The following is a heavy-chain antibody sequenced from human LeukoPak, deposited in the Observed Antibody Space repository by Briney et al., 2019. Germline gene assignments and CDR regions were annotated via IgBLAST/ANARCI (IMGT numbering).Heavy chain of an antibody. D-gene: IGHD3-3*01. CDR3: AKDVPYDFWRGFDC. V-gene: IGHV3-23*01. CDR2: LSISGSGGST. J-gene: IGHJ4*02. Sequence: GGSLRLSCAASGFTVSTNYISWVRQAPGKGLEWVSALSISGSGGSTHYADSVKGRFTMSRDNSKNTLYLQMNSLRAEDTAVYYCAKDVPYDFWRGFDCWGQGTLVTVSS. CDR1: GFTVSTNY.